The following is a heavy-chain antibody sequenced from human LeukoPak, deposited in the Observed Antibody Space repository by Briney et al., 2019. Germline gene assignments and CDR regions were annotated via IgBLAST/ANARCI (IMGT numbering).Heavy chain of an antibody. D-gene: IGHD3-22*01. Sequence: RGSLRLSCVASGFPFSSYWMTWVRQAPGKGLEWVANIKQDGSKKSYVDSVKGRFTISRDNAKNSLYLQMNSLRAEDTAVYYCAKDFADYYDTNYFDYWGQGTLVTVSS. CDR3: AKDFADYYDTNYFDY. CDR2: IKQDGSKK. V-gene: IGHV3-7*03. CDR1: GFPFSSYW. J-gene: IGHJ4*02.